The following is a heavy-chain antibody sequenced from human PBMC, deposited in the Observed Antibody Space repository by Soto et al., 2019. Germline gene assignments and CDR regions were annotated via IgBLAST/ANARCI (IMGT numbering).Heavy chain of an antibody. CDR2: IWYDGSNK. Sequence: QVQLVESGGGVVQPGRSLRLSCAVSGFTFSSYGMHWVRQAPGKGLEWVAIIWYDGSNKYYADSVKGRFTISRDNSKNTLYLQMNSLRAEDTAVYYCARELHDTSGYYSYYFDYWGQGTLVTVSS. CDR1: GFTFSSYG. V-gene: IGHV3-33*01. CDR3: ARELHDTSGYYSYYFDY. D-gene: IGHD3-22*01. J-gene: IGHJ4*02.